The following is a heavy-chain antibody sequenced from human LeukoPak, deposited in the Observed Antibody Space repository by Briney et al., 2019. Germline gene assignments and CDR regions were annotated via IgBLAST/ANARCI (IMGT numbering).Heavy chain of an antibody. CDR3: ARESYYYDSSGYYSPAGFDY. V-gene: IGHV3-48*03. CDR2: ISSSGSTI. CDR1: GFTFSSYE. Sequence: GGSLRLSCAASGFTFSSYEMNWVRQAPGEGLEWVSYISSSGSTIYYADSVKGRFTISRDNAKNSLYLQMNRLRAEDTAVYYCARESYYYDSSGYYSPAGFDYWGQGTLVTVSS. D-gene: IGHD3-22*01. J-gene: IGHJ4*02.